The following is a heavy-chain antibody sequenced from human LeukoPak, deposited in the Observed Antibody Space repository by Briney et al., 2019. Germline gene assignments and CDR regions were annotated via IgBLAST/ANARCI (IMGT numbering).Heavy chain of an antibody. CDR2: IIPILGIA. D-gene: IGHD3-3*01. J-gene: IGHJ6*03. CDR1: GGTFSSYA. Sequence: SVKVSCKASGGTFSSYAISWVRQAPGQGLEWMGRIIPILGIANYAQKFQGRVTITTDESTSTAYMELSSLRSEDTAVYYCPSSRGFWSGYYYYYYYMDVWGKGTTVTVSS. V-gene: IGHV1-69*04. CDR3: PSSRGFWSGYYYYYYYMDV.